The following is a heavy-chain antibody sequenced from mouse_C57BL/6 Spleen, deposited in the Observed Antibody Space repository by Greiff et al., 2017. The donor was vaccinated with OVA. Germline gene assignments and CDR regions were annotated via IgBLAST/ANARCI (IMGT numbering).Heavy chain of an antibody. CDR1: GYTFTDYY. CDR2: IFPGSGST. CDR3: ARSWDYDGAWFAY. Sequence: VQLQQSGPELVKPGASVKISCKASGYTFTDYYINWVKQRPGQGLEWIGWIFPGSGSTYYNEKFKGKATLTVDKSSSTAYMLLSSLTSEDSAVYFCARSWDYDGAWFAYWGQGTLVTVSA. J-gene: IGHJ3*01. D-gene: IGHD2-4*01. V-gene: IGHV1-75*01.